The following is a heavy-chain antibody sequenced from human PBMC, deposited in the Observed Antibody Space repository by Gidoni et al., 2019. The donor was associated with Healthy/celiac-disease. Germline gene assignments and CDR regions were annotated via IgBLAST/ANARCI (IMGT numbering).Heavy chain of an antibody. V-gene: IGHV3-23*01. Sequence: EVQLLESGGGLVQPGGSLRRSCAASGLTFSNYAMRWVRQAPGRGLGWVSTISRGGVSTYYADSVKGRFTMSRDNSKNTVDLQMNSLRAEDTAVYYCAKDAVNGAIVVGFYYYYMDVWGKGTTVTVS. CDR1: GLTFSNYA. CDR3: AKDAVNGAIVVGFYYYYMDV. CDR2: ISRGGVST. J-gene: IGHJ6*03. D-gene: IGHD2-8*01.